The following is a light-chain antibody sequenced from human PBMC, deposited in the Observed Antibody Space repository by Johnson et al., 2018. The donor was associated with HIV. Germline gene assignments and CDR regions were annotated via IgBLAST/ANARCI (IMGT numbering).Light chain of an antibody. CDR2: DTN. CDR3: GTWDSSLSALYV. V-gene: IGLV1-51*01. Sequence: QSVLTQPPSVSAAPGQKVTISCSGSSSNIGNNYVSWYQQLPGTAPKLLIYDTNKRPSGIPDRFSGSKSGTSATQGIPCLQTGDEADYYCGTWDSSLSALYVFGTGTKVTGL. J-gene: IGLJ1*01. CDR1: SSNIGNNY.